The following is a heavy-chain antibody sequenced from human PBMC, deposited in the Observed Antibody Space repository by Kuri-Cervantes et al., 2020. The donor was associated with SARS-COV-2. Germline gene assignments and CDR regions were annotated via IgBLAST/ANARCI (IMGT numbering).Heavy chain of an antibody. J-gene: IGHJ4*02. V-gene: IGHV6-1*01. CDR2: TYYRSKWYH. D-gene: IGHD1-1*01. Sequence: SETLSLTCAISRDSVSSNSAGWNWIRQSPSSGLEWLGRTYYRSKWYHDYAVSVKSRIIINPDTSKNQFSLQLSSVTPEDTAVYYCARVTTGTLDYWGQGTLVTVSS. CDR1: RDSVSSNSAG. CDR3: ARVTTGTLDY.